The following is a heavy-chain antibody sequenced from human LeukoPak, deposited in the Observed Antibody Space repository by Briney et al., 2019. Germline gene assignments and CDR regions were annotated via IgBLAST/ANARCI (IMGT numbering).Heavy chain of an antibody. J-gene: IGHJ5*02. CDR2: IYTSGST. CDR3: ATTVRGDNNWFDP. V-gene: IGHV4-61*02. Sequence: SETLSLTCTVSGGSISSGSYYWSWIRQPAGKGLEWIGRIYTSGSTNYNPSLKSRVTISVDTSKNQFSLKLSSVTAADTAVYYCATTVRGDNNWFDPWGQGTLVTVSS. D-gene: IGHD3-10*01. CDR1: GGSISSGSYY.